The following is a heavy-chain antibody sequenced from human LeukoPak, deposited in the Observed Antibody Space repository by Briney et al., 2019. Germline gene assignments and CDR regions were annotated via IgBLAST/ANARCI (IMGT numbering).Heavy chain of an antibody. CDR3: ARDKGRSSSLDY. CDR2: ISSSGSTI. D-gene: IGHD6-6*01. V-gene: IGHV3-11*01. CDR1: GFTFSDYY. J-gene: IGHJ4*02. Sequence: GGSLRLSCAASGFTFSDYYMSWIRQAPGKGLEWVSYISSSGSTIYYADSVRGRFTISRDNAKNSLYLQMNSLRAGDTAVYYCARDKGRSSSLDYWGQGTLVTVSS.